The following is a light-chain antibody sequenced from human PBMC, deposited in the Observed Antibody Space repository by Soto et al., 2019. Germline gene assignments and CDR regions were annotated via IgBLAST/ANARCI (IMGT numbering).Light chain of an antibody. CDR1: SSDVGGYHY. V-gene: IGLV2-14*01. Sequence: QSVLTQPASVSGSPGQSITISCTGTSSDVGGYHYVSWYQQRPGKAPKLMIYEVSNRPSGVSNRFSGSKSGNTASLTISGLQTEDEADYYCSSYRSSSLYVFGSGTKVTVL. CDR3: SSYRSSSLYV. J-gene: IGLJ1*01. CDR2: EVS.